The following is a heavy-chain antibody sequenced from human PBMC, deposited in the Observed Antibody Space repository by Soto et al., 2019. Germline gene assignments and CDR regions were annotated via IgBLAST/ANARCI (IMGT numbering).Heavy chain of an antibody. J-gene: IGHJ6*02. CDR3: ASERGDDDILTVFCPDYSYGMDV. CDR1: GFTFSSYS. D-gene: IGHD3-9*01. V-gene: IGHV3-21*01. CDR2: ISSSSSYI. Sequence: EVQLVESGGGLVKPGGSLRLSCAASGFTFSSYSMNWVRQAPGKGLEWVSSISSSSSYIYYADSVKGRFTISRDNAKNSLCLQMNSLRDEDTAVYYCASERGDDDILTVFCPDYSYGMDVWGQGTTVTVSS.